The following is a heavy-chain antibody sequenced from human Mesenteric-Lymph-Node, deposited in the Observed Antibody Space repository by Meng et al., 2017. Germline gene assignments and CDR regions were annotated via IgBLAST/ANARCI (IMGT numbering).Heavy chain of an antibody. CDR1: GFTLSNCA. J-gene: IGHJ3*02. CDR2: ITSDGSWT. D-gene: IGHD3-10*01. Sequence: GESLKISCAASGFTLSNCAMSWVRQAPGQGLEWVSTITSDGSWTNYADSVKGRFTISRDNSKNTLYLQMNSLRAEDTAVYYCARSRGSGAFDIWGQGTMVTVSS. V-gene: IGHV3-23*01. CDR3: ARSRGSGAFDI.